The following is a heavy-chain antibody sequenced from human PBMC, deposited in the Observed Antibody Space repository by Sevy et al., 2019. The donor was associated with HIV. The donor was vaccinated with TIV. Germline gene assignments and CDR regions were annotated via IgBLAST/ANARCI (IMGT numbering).Heavy chain of an antibody. CDR1: GGSISSYY. Sequence: SETLSLTCTVSGGSISSYYWSWIRQPPGKGLEWIGYIYXSXSTNHNPSLKSRVTISVDTSKNQFSLKLSSVTAADTAVYYCARVGVRSXAYTPXLDDWGQXTLVTVSS. CDR2: IYXSXST. J-gene: IGHJ4*02. CDR3: ARVGVRSXAYTPXLDD. D-gene: IGHD3-16*01. V-gene: IGHV4-59*01.